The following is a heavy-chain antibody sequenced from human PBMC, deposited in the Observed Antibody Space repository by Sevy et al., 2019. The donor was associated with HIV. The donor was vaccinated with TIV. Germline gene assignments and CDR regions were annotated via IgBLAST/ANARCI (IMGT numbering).Heavy chain of an antibody. V-gene: IGHV1-18*04. CDR3: ARAQYYYDSSGLVDP. Sequence: ASVKVSCKASGYTFTSYGIGWVRQAPGQGLEWMGWISAYNGNTNYAQKLQGRVTMTTDTSTSTAYMELRSLRSDDTAVYYCARAQYYYDSSGLVDPWGQGTLVTVSS. CDR2: ISAYNGNT. J-gene: IGHJ5*02. D-gene: IGHD3-22*01. CDR1: GYTFTSYG.